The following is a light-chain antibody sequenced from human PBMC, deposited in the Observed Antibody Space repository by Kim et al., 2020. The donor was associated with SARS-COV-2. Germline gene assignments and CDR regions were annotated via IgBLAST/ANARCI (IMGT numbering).Light chain of an antibody. CDR1: QSVSSSY. V-gene: IGKV3-20*01. CDR3: QQYGSGFT. Sequence: EIVLTQSPGTLSLSPGERATLSCRASQSVSSSYLAWYQQKPGQAPRLLIYGASSRATGIPDRFSGSGSGTDFTLTISRLEPEDFAVYYCQQYGSGFTFGGGTKVDIK. CDR2: GAS. J-gene: IGKJ4*01.